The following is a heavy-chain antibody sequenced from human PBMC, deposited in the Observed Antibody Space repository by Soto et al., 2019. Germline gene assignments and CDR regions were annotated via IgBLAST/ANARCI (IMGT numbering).Heavy chain of an antibody. J-gene: IGHJ4*02. V-gene: IGHV2-5*02. CDR2: IFWDDDT. Sequence: QITLKESGPTLVEPTQTLTLTCTFSGFSLPTSGRSVAWIRQPPGKALEWLALIFWDDDTRYSPSLRSRLTITKDTSRNSVVLTMTSMGPADTATFYCAPSPRGGFGDFTSFHTWGPGALVTVSS. CDR1: GFSLPTSGRS. D-gene: IGHD4-17*01. CDR3: APSPRGGFGDFTSFHT.